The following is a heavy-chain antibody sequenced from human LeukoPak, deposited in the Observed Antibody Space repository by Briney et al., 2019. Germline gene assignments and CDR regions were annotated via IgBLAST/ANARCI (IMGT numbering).Heavy chain of an antibody. CDR1: GGSIYSYY. D-gene: IGHD3-9*01. J-gene: IGHJ4*02. Sequence: SETLSLTCTVSGGSIYSYYWSWIRQPPGKGLEWIGYIYYSGSTNYNPSLKSRVTISVDTSKNQFSLKLSSVTAADTAVYYCARAADILTGYENVYFDYWGQGTLVTVSS. CDR3: ARAADILTGYENVYFDY. CDR2: IYYSGST. V-gene: IGHV4-59*01.